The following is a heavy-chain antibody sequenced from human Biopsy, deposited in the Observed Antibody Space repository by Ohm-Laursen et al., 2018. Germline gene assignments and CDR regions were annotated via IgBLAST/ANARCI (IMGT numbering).Heavy chain of an antibody. CDR1: NVSFSSFY. J-gene: IGHJ5*02. CDR3: ARGDYFDSNGYFWFDP. Sequence: SDTLSLTCAVYNVSFSSFYWSWIRQPPGKGLEWIGEISHTGSTNYNPPLKSRVFMSVDTSRSQFSLKLSSVTAADTAVYYCARGDYFDSNGYFWFDPWGQGTLVTVSS. D-gene: IGHD3-22*01. CDR2: ISHTGST. V-gene: IGHV4-34*01.